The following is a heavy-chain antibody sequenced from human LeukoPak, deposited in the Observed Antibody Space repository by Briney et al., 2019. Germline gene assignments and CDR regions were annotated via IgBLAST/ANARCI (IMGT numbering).Heavy chain of an antibody. CDR1: DGSISSYY. CDR3: AGWLGASSSFDY. J-gene: IGHJ4*02. Sequence: PSETLSLTCTVSDGSISSYYWSWIRQPPGKGLEWIGYISYSGSTNYNPSLKSRVTIPVDTSKKQFSLKLSSVTAADTAVYYCAGWLGASSSFDYWGQGTLVTVSS. V-gene: IGHV4-59*01. CDR2: ISYSGST. D-gene: IGHD6-6*01.